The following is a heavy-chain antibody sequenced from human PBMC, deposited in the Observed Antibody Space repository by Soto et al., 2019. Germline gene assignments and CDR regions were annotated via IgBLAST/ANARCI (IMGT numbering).Heavy chain of an antibody. CDR2: INPSGGST. V-gene: IGHV1-46*01. J-gene: IGHJ5*02. D-gene: IGHD6-19*01. CDR3: ARDLYSSGWYPGRTFNWFDH. CDR1: VYTFTSYY. Sequence: XSVKVSCKASVYTFTSYYMHWVRQAPGQGLEWMGIINPSGGSTSYAQKFQGRVTMTRDTSTSTVYMELSSLRSEDTAVYYCARDLYSSGWYPGRTFNWFDHWGQGTLVTVSS.